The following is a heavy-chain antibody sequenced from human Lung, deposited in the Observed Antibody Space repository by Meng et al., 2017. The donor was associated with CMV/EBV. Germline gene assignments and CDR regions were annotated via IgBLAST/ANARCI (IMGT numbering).Heavy chain of an antibody. CDR3: ARGSGYYGSGSYYSRYYYGMDV. CDR1: GGSSSSYY. V-gene: IGHV4-59*01. Sequence: SETLSLTXAVSGGSSSSYYWSWIRQPPGKRLEWIGYIYYSRSTSYNPSLKSRVTISVDTSKNQFSLKLSSVTAADTAVYYCARGSGYYGSGSYYSRYYYGMDVWGQGTTVTFSS. J-gene: IGHJ6*02. D-gene: IGHD3-10*01. CDR2: IYYSRST.